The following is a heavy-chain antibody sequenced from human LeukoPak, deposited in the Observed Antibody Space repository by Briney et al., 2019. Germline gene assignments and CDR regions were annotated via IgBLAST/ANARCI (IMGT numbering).Heavy chain of an antibody. CDR3: ARTHRYYYYMDV. CDR1: GYTFTSYY. CDR2: INPSGGST. J-gene: IGHJ6*03. Sequence: ASVKVSCKASGYTFTSYYMHWVRQAPGQGLEWMGIINPSGGSTSYAQKFQGRVTMTRDMSTSTVYMELSSLRSEDTAVYYCARTHRYYYYMDVWDKGTTVTISS. V-gene: IGHV1-46*01.